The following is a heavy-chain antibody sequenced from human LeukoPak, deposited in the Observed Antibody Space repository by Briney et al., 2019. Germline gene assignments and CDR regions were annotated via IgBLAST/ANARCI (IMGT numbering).Heavy chain of an antibody. CDR1: GFTFSNAW. CDR3: AKSRTSYGDYGPRFYGMDV. Sequence: PGGSLGLSCAASGFTFSNAWMSWVRQAPGKGLEWVAFIRYDGSNKYYADSVKGRFTISRDNAKNSLYLQMNSLRAEDTAVYYCAKSRTSYGDYGPRFYGMDVWGQGTTVTVSS. J-gene: IGHJ6*02. V-gene: IGHV3-30*02. CDR2: IRYDGSNK. D-gene: IGHD4-17*01.